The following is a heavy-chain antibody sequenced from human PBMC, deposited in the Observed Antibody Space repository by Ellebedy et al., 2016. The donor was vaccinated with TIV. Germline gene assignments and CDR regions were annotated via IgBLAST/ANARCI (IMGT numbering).Heavy chain of an antibody. Sequence: GGSLRLXXEASEFSLSSYCMNWVRQAPGKGLEWVSYIDISSDTIHYADSVKGRFTISRDNAKNSLYLQMFSLRDEDTAVYYCARDRRPYGGLYYYGLDLWGQGTTVTVSS. CDR2: IDISSDTI. J-gene: IGHJ6*02. CDR1: EFSLSSYC. CDR3: ARDRRPYGGLYYYGLDL. D-gene: IGHD3-10*01. V-gene: IGHV3-48*02.